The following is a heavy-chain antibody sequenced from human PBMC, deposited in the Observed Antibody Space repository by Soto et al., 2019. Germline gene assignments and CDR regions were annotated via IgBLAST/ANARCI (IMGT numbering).Heavy chain of an antibody. V-gene: IGHV3-23*01. CDR1: GFGISTNT. CDR2: IRGSGGST. CDR3: AKDRGGSGWPLFAY. D-gene: IGHD2-15*01. Sequence: EVQLLESGGGLVQPGESLILSCAASGFGISTNTMSWVRQAPGKGLEWVSTIRGSGGSTYYADSVKGRFTISGDISKNTLYLQMNSLRAEDTALYYCAKDRGGSGWPLFAYWGQGTLVTVSS. J-gene: IGHJ4*02.